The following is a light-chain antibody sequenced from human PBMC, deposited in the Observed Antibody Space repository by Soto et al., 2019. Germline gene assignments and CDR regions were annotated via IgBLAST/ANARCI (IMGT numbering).Light chain of an antibody. CDR2: GAS. CDR1: QSISSSY. V-gene: IGKV3-20*01. Sequence: EIVLTQSPGTLSLSPGERATLSCRASQSISSSYLAWYQHKPGQAPRLLIYGASSRATGIPDRFSGSGSGTDITLTISRLEPEDFAVYYCQQYGSSPATFGPGTKVDIK. CDR3: QQYGSSPAT. J-gene: IGKJ3*01.